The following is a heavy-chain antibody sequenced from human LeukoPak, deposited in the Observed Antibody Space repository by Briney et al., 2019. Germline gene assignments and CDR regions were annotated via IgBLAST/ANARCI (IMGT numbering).Heavy chain of an antibody. D-gene: IGHD2-8*02. Sequence: ASVKVSCKSFGFTFTNYLLHWVRQAPGQGLEWVGRIAPSVDTTNYAQKFRGRVTMTRDTSTSTVYMGLSSLRSDGTAIYYCVREESGGYFDYWGQGTLVTVSS. V-gene: IGHV1-46*01. J-gene: IGHJ4*02. CDR2: IAPSVDTT. CDR3: VREESGGYFDY. CDR1: GFTFTNYL.